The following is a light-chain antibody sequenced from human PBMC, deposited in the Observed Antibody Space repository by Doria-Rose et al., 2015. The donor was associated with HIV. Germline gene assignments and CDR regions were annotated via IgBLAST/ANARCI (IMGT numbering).Light chain of an antibody. Sequence: EIGLTQSPATLSLSPGERATLSCRASQSVSSYLVWYQQKPGQAPRLLIYDASNRATGIPARFSGSGSGTDFTLTISSLEPEDFAAYYCQQRNNWPTFGGGTKVEI. J-gene: IGKJ4*01. CDR1: QSVSSY. CDR3: QQRNNWPT. CDR2: DAS. V-gene: IGKV3-11*01.